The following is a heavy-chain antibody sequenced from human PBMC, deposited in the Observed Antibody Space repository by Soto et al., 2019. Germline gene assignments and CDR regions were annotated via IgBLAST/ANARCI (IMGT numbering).Heavy chain of an antibody. D-gene: IGHD2-2*01. CDR1: GFTFSTYW. V-gene: IGHV3-7*01. CDR2: IEQDGSEK. Sequence: PGGSLRLSCAASGFTFSTYWMSWVRQAPGKGLEWVANIEQDGSEKYYVGSVKGRFTISRDNAKNSLYLQMNSLRAEDTAVYYCARGEVEVPATLYYYYGMDVWGHGTTVTVSS. J-gene: IGHJ6*02. CDR3: ARGEVEVPATLYYYYGMDV.